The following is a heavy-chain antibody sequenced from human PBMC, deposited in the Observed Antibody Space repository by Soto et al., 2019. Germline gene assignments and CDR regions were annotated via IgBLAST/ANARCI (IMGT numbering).Heavy chain of an antibody. J-gene: IGHJ6*02. CDR3: ARGGYYFSYAMDA. CDR2: IYYSGST. V-gene: IGHV4-59*12. CDR1: GGSISSYY. Sequence: SETLSLTCTVSGGSISSYYWSWIRQLPGKGLEWIGYIYYSGSTYYNPSLRSRVTISGDTSKNQFSLEMNSLTAADTAVYYCARGGYYFSYAMDAWGQGTTVTVSS.